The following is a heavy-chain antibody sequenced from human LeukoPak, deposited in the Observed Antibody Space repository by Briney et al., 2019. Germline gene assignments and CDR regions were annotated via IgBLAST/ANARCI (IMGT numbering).Heavy chain of an antibody. CDR3: ARDRTASGSYYNWQNYGMDV. V-gene: IGHV1-2*04. CDR2: INPNSGGT. Sequence: ASVKVSCKASGYTFTSYDFNWVRQATGQGLEWMGWINPNSGGTNYAQKFQGWVTMTRNTSISTAYMELSRLRSDDTAVYYCARDRTASGSYYNWQNYGMDVWGQGTTVTVSS. J-gene: IGHJ6*02. CDR1: GYTFTSYD. D-gene: IGHD3-10*01.